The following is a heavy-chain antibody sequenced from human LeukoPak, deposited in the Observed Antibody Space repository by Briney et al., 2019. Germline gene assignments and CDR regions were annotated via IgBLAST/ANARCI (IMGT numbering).Heavy chain of an antibody. Sequence: SETLSLTCTVSGGSISSYYWSWIRQPPGKGLEWIGYIYYSGITNYNPSLKSRVTISVDTSKNQFSLKLSSVTAADTAVYFCARHNSGWSLGHPNWFDPWGQGTLVTVSS. D-gene: IGHD6-19*01. J-gene: IGHJ5*02. CDR3: ARHNSGWSLGHPNWFDP. CDR1: GGSISSYY. CDR2: IYYSGIT. V-gene: IGHV4-59*08.